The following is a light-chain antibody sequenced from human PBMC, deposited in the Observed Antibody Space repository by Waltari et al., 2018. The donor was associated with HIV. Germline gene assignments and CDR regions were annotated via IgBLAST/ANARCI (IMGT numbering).Light chain of an antibody. CDR2: EVS. J-gene: IGLJ1*01. CDR3: SSYTSSSTLYV. Sequence: QSALTQPASVSGSPAPSITITCAGTSRHVGGYNYVSCYQQHPGKAPKLMIYEVSNRPSGVSNRFSGSKSGNTASLTISGLQAEDEADYYCSSYTSSSTLYVFGTGTKVTVL. V-gene: IGLV2-14*01. CDR1: SRHVGGYNY.